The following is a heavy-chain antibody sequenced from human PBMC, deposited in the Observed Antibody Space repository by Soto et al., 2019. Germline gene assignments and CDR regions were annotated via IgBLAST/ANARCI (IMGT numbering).Heavy chain of an antibody. CDR3: ARDIVVVTATDYDSSGSSDY. CDR1: GFTFSSYS. J-gene: IGHJ4*02. Sequence: EVQLVESGGDLVKPGGSLRLSCAASGFTFSSYSMNWVRQAPGKGLEWVSSISSSSSYIYYADSVKGRFTISRDNAKNSLYLQMNSLRAEDTAVYYCARDIVVVTATDYDSSGSSDYWGQGTLVTVSS. D-gene: IGHD2-21*02. V-gene: IGHV3-21*01. CDR2: ISSSSSYI.